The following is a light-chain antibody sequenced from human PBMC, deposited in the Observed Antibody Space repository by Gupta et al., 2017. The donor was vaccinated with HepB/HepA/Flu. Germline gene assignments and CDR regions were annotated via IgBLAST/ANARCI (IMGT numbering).Light chain of an antibody. V-gene: IGKV1-39*01. J-gene: IGKJ3*01. CDR1: QNIGSY. CDR3: QQTYINPFT. Sequence: DIQMTPSPSSLSASVGDRVTITCRASQNIGSYLNWYQLKPGKAPKLLIYAASTLQSGVSSKFSGSGSATDFTLTINSLQPEDFASYSCQQTYINPFTFGPGTKVNIK. CDR2: AAS.